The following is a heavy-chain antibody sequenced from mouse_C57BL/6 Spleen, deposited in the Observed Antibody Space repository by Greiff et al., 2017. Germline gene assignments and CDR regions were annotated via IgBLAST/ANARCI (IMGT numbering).Heavy chain of an antibody. CDR3: ARESGTEGFAY. D-gene: IGHD4-1*01. V-gene: IGHV5-4*01. Sequence: EVKVVESGGGLVKPGGSLKLSCAASGFTFSSYAMSWVRQTPEKRLEWVATISDGGSYTYYPDNVKGRFTISRDNAKNNLYLQMSHLKSEDTAMYYCARESGTEGFAYWGQGTLVTVSA. J-gene: IGHJ3*01. CDR1: GFTFSSYA. CDR2: ISDGGSYT.